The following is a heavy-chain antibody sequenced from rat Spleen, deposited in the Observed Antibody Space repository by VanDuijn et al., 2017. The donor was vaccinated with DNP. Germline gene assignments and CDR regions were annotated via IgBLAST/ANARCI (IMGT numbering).Heavy chain of an antibody. CDR2: IFYDDTRT. V-gene: IGHV5S10*01. CDR1: GFTFSDYH. D-gene: IGHD1-6*01. J-gene: IGHJ2*01. CDR3: TTSILRVFDY. Sequence: EVQLVESGGDLVQPGRSLKLSCAASGFTFSDYHMAWVRQAPKKGLEWVATIFYDDTRTYYRDSVKGRFAISRDNAKSTLYLHMDSLRSEDTATYYCTTSILRVFDYWGQGVMVTVSS.